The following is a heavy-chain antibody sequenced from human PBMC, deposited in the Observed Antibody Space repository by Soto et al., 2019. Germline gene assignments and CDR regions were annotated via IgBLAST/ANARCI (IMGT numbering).Heavy chain of an antibody. V-gene: IGHV3-23*01. J-gene: IGHJ4*02. CDR3: ATGADGYVGSSLDY. CDR2: ITRAGSST. CDR1: GFTFSDYA. D-gene: IGHD5-12*01. Sequence: EVQLLESGGGFVQPGGSLRLSCAASGFTFSDYAMTWVRQAPGKGLEWVSAITRAGSSTYYAESVKGRFTISRDNSKSNLCLQMNSLRAEDTATYDCATGADGYVGSSLDYWGQGTLVTDSS.